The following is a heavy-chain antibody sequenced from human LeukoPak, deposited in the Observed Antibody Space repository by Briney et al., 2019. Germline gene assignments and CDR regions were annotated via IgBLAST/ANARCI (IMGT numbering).Heavy chain of an antibody. Sequence: GESLQISCKGSGYSFTSYWIGWVRQMPGKGLEWMGIIYPGDSDTRYSPSFQGQVTISADKSISTAYLQWSSLKASDTAMYYCARRPAYYYYDSSGYYGPDAFDIWGQGTMVTVSS. CDR1: GYSFTSYW. J-gene: IGHJ3*02. D-gene: IGHD3-22*01. CDR2: IYPGDSDT. V-gene: IGHV5-51*01. CDR3: ARRPAYYYYDSSGYYGPDAFDI.